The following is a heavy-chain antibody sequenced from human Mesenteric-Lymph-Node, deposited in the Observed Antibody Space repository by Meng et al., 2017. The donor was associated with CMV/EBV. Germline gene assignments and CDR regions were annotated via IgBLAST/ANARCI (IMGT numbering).Heavy chain of an antibody. D-gene: IGHD5-18*01. J-gene: IGHJ6*02. V-gene: IGHV1-18*01. CDR3: TRDFSEAMDLFLDV. Sequence: ASVKVSCKASGYTFTSYGISWVRQAPGQGLEWMGWISAYNGNTNYAQKLQGRVTMTTDTSTSTAYMELRSLRSDDTAVYYCTRDFSEAMDLFLDVWGQGTTVTVSS. CDR1: GYTFTSYG. CDR2: ISAYNGNT.